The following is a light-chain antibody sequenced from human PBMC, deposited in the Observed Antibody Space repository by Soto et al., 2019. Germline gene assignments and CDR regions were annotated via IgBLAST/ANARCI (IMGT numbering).Light chain of an antibody. CDR3: QQYHRWT. J-gene: IGKJ1*01. V-gene: IGKV1-5*03. CDR1: QNINDL. CDR2: RAS. Sequence: DIQRTQSPSTLAACVGDRVTITCRASQNINDLMAWYQQKPGKAPNLLIYRASVLESGVPSRFSGGGSGTEFTLTISSLQPDDFATYYCQQYHRWTFGQGTKV.